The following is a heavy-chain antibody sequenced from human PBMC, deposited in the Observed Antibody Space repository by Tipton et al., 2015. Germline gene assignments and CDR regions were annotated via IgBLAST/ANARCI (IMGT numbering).Heavy chain of an antibody. CDR2: IDPQNGVT. CDR1: GYAFTDYH. D-gene: IGHD1-14*01. Sequence: QLVQSGAEVGEPGASLMVSCKASGYAFTDYHIHWMRQAPGQGLEWMGQIDPQNGVTNYAQGFRGRVTMTRDAFILTAYMEPRGLRSDDTAVYFCATDSLRTTLGSHWGQGTLVTVSS. V-gene: IGHV1-2*06. J-gene: IGHJ1*01. CDR3: ATDSLRTTLGSH.